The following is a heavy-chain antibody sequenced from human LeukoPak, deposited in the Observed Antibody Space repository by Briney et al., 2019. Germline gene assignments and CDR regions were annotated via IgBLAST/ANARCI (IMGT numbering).Heavy chain of an antibody. CDR3: ARAVVLYYDGSGYSTRFDY. D-gene: IGHD3-22*01. V-gene: IGHV4-4*07. Sequence: SETLSLTCTVSGGPISSHYWTWIRQPAGKGLEWIGRVYIGGNTNYNPSLKSRVTMSVDTSRNQFSLKLRSVTAADTAMYYCARAVVLYYDGSGYSTRFDYWGQGTLVTVSS. CDR2: VYIGGNT. CDR1: GGPISSHY. J-gene: IGHJ4*02.